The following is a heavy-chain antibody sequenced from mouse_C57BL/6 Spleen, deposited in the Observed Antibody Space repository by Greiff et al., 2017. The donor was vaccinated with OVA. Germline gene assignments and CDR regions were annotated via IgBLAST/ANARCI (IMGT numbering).Heavy chain of an antibody. V-gene: IGHV1-26*01. CDR3: AREGGAY. CDR1: GYTFTDYY. J-gene: IGHJ3*01. Sequence: VQLQQSGPELVKPGASVKISCKASGYTFTDYYMNWVKQSHGKSLEWIGDINPNNCGTSYNQKFKGKATLTVDKSSSTAYMELRSLTSEDSAVYYCAREGGAYCGQGTLVTVSA. CDR2: INPNNCGT.